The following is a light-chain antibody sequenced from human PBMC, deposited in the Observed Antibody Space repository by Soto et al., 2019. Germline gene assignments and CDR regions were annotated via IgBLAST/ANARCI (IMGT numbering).Light chain of an antibody. CDR2: DAS. J-gene: IGKJ5*01. CDR3: QQRSNWPPLIT. V-gene: IGKV3-11*01. CDR1: QSVSSY. Sequence: EIVLTQSPATLSLSPGERATLSCRASQSVSSYLAWYQQKPGQAPRLLIYDASNRATGIPARFSGSGSGTDFTLTISSLEPEDFAVYYCQQRSNWPPLITFGQGPRLEIK.